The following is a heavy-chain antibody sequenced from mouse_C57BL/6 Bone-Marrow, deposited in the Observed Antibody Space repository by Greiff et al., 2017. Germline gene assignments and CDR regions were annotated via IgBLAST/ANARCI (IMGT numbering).Heavy chain of an antibody. J-gene: IGHJ4*01. CDR3: TRGGEGYAMDY. CDR1: GYTFTDFE. CDR2: IDPETGGT. V-gene: IGHV1-15*01. Sequence: QVQLKQSGAGLVRPGASVTLSCKASGYTFTDFEMHWVKQTPVHGLEWIGAIDPETGGTAYNQKFKGKAILTADKSSSTAYMELRSLTSEDSAVYYCTRGGEGYAMDYWGQGTSVTVSS.